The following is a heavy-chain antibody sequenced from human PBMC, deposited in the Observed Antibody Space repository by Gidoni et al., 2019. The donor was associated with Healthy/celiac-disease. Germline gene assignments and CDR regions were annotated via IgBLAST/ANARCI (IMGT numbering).Heavy chain of an antibody. V-gene: IGHV1-69*06. J-gene: IGHJ5*02. CDR1: GGTFSSYA. Sequence: QVQLVQSGAEVKKPGSSVKVSCKASGGTFSSYAISWVRQAPGQGLEWMGGIIPIFGTANYAQKFQGRVTITADKSTSTAYMELSSLRSEDTAVYYCATASGDYYDSSGFNWFDPWGQGTLVTVSS. CDR3: ATASGDYYDSSGFNWFDP. CDR2: IIPIFGTA. D-gene: IGHD3-22*01.